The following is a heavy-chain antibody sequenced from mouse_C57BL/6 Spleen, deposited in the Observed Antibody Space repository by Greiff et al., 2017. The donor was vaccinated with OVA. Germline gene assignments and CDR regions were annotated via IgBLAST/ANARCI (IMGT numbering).Heavy chain of an antibody. J-gene: IGHJ2*01. CDR3: ARIFGDGYSDY. CDR2: ISGGGGNT. D-gene: IGHD2-3*01. V-gene: IGHV5-9*01. CDR1: GFTFSSYT. Sequence: EVQRVESGGGLVKPGGSLKLSCAASGFTFSSYTMSWVRQTPEKRLEWVATISGGGGNTYYPDSVKGRITISRDNAKNTLYLQMSSLRSEDTALYYCARIFGDGYSDYWGQGTTLTVSS.